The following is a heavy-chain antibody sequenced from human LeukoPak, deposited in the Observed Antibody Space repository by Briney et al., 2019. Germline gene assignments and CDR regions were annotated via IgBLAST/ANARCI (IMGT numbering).Heavy chain of an antibody. CDR1: GGSFSGYY. J-gene: IGHJ6*03. CDR2: INHSGST. D-gene: IGHD1-14*01. V-gene: IGHV4-34*01. CDR3: ARGPELYYYYMDV. Sequence: SETLSLTCAVYGGSFSGYYWSWIRQPPGKGLEWIGEINHSGSTNYNPSLKSRVTISVDTSKNQFSLKLSSVTAADTAVYYCARGPELYYYYMDVWGKGTRVTVSS.